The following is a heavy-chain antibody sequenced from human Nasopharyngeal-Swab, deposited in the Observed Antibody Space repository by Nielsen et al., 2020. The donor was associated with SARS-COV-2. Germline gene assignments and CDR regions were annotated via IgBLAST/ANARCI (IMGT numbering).Heavy chain of an antibody. Sequence: SVKVSCKASGGTFSSYAISCVRPAPGQGLEWMGGIIPIFGTANYAQKFQGRVTITADESTSTAYMELSSLRSEDTAVYYCATYSGSYSGVDYYYVMDVWGQGTTVTVSS. CDR3: ATYSGSYSGVDYYYVMDV. CDR1: GGTFSSYA. J-gene: IGHJ6*02. CDR2: IIPIFGTA. D-gene: IGHD1-26*01. V-gene: IGHV1-69*13.